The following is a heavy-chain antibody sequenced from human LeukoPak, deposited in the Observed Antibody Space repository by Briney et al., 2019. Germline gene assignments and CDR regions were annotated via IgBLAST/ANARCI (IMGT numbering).Heavy chain of an antibody. CDR1: GFTFSTKW. J-gene: IGHJ4*02. CDR2: INQDGSDQ. V-gene: IGHV3-7*04. CDR3: ARDYSSGRDF. D-gene: IGHD3-22*01. Sequence: PGGALRVSCAASGFTFSTKWMSWVRQAPGKGLEWVATINQDGSDQYYVDSVKGRFTISRDNAKNSLDLQMNSLRAEDTAVYYCARDYSSGRDFWGQGTLVTVS.